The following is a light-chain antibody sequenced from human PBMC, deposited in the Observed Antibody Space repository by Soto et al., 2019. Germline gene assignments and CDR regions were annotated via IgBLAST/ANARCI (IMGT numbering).Light chain of an antibody. V-gene: IGKV1-33*01. CDR1: QDIRNY. CDR3: QQYDNLPYT. Sequence: DIQMTQSPSSLSASVGDRVTITCQASQDIRNYLNWYQQKPGKAPKLLIYDASNLETGVPSRFNGSGSGTDFTFTISSLQPEDIGTYYLQQYDNLPYTFGQWTKLEIK. CDR2: DAS. J-gene: IGKJ2*01.